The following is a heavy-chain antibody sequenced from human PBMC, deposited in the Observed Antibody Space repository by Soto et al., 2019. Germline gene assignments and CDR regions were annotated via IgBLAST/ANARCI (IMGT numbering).Heavy chain of an antibody. Sequence: QITLKESGPTLVIPAQTLTLTCDFSGFSLSTYHMGVAWIRQPPGKALEWIALIYWDDDKRYSPSLKDRLAISKYTSSNQVVLTITNIDPGDSATYFCAHAGDYDLLTFDHWGPGTLVTVSS. CDR2: IYWDDDK. V-gene: IGHV2-5*02. J-gene: IGHJ4*02. D-gene: IGHD4-17*01. CDR1: GFSLSTYHMG. CDR3: AHAGDYDLLTFDH.